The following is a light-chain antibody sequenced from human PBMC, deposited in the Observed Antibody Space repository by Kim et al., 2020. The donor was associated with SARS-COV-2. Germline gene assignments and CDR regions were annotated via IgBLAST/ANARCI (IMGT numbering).Light chain of an antibody. CDR2: DNN. CDR1: TSNIGRDS. Sequence: QSVLTQTPSVSAAPGQKVTISCSGATSNIGRDSVSWYQQFPGKVPRLLIYDNNRRPSGIPDRFSGSKSGTSATLTISGLQTGDEADYYCATWDTDVFALFGSGTKVTVL. CDR3: ATWDTDVFAL. J-gene: IGLJ1*01. V-gene: IGLV1-51*01.